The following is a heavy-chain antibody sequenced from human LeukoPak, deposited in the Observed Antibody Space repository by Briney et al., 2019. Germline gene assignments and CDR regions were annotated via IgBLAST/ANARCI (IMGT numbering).Heavy chain of an antibody. CDR2: IHSDGSGT. D-gene: IGHD3-10*01. CDR1: GFTFSSYW. Sequence: GGSLRLSCAASGFTFSSYWMHWVRQAPGKGLVWVSRIHSDGSGTTYAESVKGRFTISRDNAKNTLFLQMNSLTAEDTAVYYCATDRGHAFDIWGQGTMVTVSS. CDR3: ATDRGHAFDI. J-gene: IGHJ3*02. V-gene: IGHV3-74*01.